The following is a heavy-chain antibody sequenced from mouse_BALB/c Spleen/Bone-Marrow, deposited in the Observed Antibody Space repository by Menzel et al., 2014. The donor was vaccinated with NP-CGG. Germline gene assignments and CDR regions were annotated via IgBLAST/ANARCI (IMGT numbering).Heavy chain of an antibody. CDR3: ARLNYYGSLFV. J-gene: IGHJ1*01. V-gene: IGHV4-1*02. D-gene: IGHD1-1*01. Sequence: AAGGVDFSRYWMSWVRQAPGKGLEWIGEINPDSSTINYTPSLKDKFIISRDNAKNTLYLQMSKVRSEDTALYYCARLNYYGSLFVWGAGTTVTVSS. CDR2: INPDSSTI. CDR1: GVDFSRYW.